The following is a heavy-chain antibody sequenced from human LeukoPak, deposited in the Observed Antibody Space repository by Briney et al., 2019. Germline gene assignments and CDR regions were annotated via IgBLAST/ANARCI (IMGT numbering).Heavy chain of an antibody. D-gene: IGHD6-19*01. CDR2: INPSGGST. CDR3: ARAGFGDSSGWYVGWFDP. J-gene: IGHJ5*02. V-gene: IGHV1-46*01. Sequence: GASVKVSCKASGYTFTSYYMHWVRQAPGQGLEWMGIINPSGGSTSYAQKFQGRVTMTRDTSTSTVYMELSSLRSEDTAVYYCARAGFGDSSGWYVGWFDPWGRGTLVTVSS. CDR1: GYTFTSYY.